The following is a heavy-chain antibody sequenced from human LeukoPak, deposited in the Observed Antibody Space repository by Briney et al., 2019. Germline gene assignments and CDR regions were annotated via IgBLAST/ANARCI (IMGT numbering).Heavy chain of an antibody. D-gene: IGHD3-10*01. Sequence: GGSLRLSCAASGFTFSDYYMSWIRQAPGKGLEWVSYISSSGSFIYYADSVKGRFTISRDNAKNSLYLQMNSLRAEDTAVYYCASLVRYYGSGSYYHDYWGRGTLVTVSS. CDR1: GFTFSDYY. V-gene: IGHV3-11*04. J-gene: IGHJ4*02. CDR3: ASLVRYYGSGSYYHDY. CDR2: ISSSGSFI.